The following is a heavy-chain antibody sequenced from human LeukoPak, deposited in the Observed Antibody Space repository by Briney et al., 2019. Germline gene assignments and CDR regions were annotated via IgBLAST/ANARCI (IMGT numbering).Heavy chain of an antibody. CDR1: GYTFTSYA. D-gene: IGHD6-19*01. CDR3: ARDSGEGSGWHTYPSY. CDR2: INAGNGNT. J-gene: IGHJ4*02. Sequence: GASVKVSCKASGYTFTSYAMHWVRQAPGQRLEWMGWINAGNGNTKYSQKFQGRVTITRDTSASTAYMELSSLRAEDTAVYYCARDSGEGSGWHTYPSYWGQGTLVTVSS. V-gene: IGHV1-3*01.